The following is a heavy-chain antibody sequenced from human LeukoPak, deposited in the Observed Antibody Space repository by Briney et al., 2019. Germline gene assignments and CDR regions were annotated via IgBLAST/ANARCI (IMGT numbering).Heavy chain of an antibody. CDR1: EYTFTSYA. J-gene: IGHJ6*02. Sequence: ASVKVSCKASEYTFTSYAMHWVRQAPGQRLEWMGWINAGNGNTKYSQKFQGRVTITRDTSASTAYMELSSLRSEDTAVYYCARDSPYYYGSGSYYNHPYGMDVWGQGTTVTVSS. CDR3: ARDSPYYYGSGSYYNHPYGMDV. V-gene: IGHV1-3*01. CDR2: INAGNGNT. D-gene: IGHD3-10*01.